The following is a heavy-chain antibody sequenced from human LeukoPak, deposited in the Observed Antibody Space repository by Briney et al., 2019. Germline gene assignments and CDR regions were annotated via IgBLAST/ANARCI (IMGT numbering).Heavy chain of an antibody. J-gene: IGHJ4*02. CDR2: IIPILGIA. CDR1: GGTFSSYA. V-gene: IGHV1-69*04. D-gene: IGHD3-22*01. CDR3: ARDLVYYDSSGYYPYFDY. Sequence: SVKVSCKASGGTFSSYAISWVRQAPGQGLEWMGRIIPILGIANYAQKFQGRVTITTDKSTSTAYMELSSLRSEDTAVYYCARDLVYYDSSGYYPYFDYWGQGTLVTVSS.